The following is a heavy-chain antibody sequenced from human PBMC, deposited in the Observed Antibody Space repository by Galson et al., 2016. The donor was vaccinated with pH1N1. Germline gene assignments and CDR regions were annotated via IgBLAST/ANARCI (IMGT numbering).Heavy chain of an antibody. CDR1: GYSFTDYY. J-gene: IGHJ4*02. V-gene: IGHV1-2*06. D-gene: IGHD5-12*01. Sequence: SVKVSCKASGYSFTDYYVHWIRQAPGQGLEWMGRFNPNRGDSNFAQKFQGRVAMNSDTSISTAYMELSSLRSDDTAFYYCAKASDLSAYDLDYFDCWGQGTLVTVSS. CDR2: FNPNRGDS. CDR3: AKASDLSAYDLDYFDC.